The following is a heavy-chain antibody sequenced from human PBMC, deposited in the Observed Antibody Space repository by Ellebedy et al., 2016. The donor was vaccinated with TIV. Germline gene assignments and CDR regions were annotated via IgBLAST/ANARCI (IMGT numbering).Heavy chain of an antibody. D-gene: IGHD6-13*01. CDR2: IKQDGSAK. J-gene: IGHJ4*02. CDR1: GFTFSSYW. Sequence: PGGSLRLSCAASGFTFSSYWMSWFRQAPGKGLEWVANIKQDGSAKYYVDSVKGQFTISRDNAKNSLYLQMNSLRSEDTAVYYCARARYSNTPFDHWGQGTLVTVSS. CDR3: ARARYSNTPFDH. V-gene: IGHV3-7*01.